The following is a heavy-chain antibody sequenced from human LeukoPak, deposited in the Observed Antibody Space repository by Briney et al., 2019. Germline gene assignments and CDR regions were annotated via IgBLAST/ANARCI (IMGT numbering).Heavy chain of an antibody. J-gene: IGHJ4*02. CDR2: IYYDGSNI. D-gene: IGHD1-1*01. V-gene: IGHV3-33*01. CDR3: ARDWKTNSFDY. Sequence: PGRSLTLSCAASEFAFTTYGMHWVRQAPDKGLEWVAFIYYDGSNIYYADYVKGRFTISRDISKNTLYLQMDSLRAEDTAIYYCARDWKTNSFDYWGQGTLVTVSS. CDR1: EFAFTTYG.